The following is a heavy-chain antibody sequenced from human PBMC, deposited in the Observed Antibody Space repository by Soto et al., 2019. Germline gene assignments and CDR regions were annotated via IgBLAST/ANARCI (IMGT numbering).Heavy chain of an antibody. V-gene: IGHV4-59*01. Sequence: PSETLSRTWTVSGGSISSYYWSGIRQPPGKGLEWIGYIYYSGSTNYNPSLKSRVTISVDTSKNQFSLKLSSVTAADTVVYYCARVAAWYYGMDVWGQGTTVTVSS. CDR1: GGSISSYY. CDR3: ARVAAWYYGMDV. J-gene: IGHJ6*02. CDR2: IYYSGST. D-gene: IGHD6-25*01.